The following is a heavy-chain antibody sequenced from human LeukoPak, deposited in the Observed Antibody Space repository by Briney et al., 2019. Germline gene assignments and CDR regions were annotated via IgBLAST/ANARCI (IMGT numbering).Heavy chain of an antibody. D-gene: IGHD2-2*01. CDR1: GGSISSSSYY. V-gene: IGHV4-39*07. J-gene: IGHJ4*02. CDR3: ARGRDCSSTSCYLGHFDY. Sequence: PSETLSLTCTVSGGSISSSSYYWGWIRQPPGKGLEWIGSIYYSGSTYYNPSLKSRVTISVDTSKNQFSLKLSSVTAADTAVYYCARGRDCSSTSCYLGHFDYWGQGTLVTVSS. CDR2: IYYSGST.